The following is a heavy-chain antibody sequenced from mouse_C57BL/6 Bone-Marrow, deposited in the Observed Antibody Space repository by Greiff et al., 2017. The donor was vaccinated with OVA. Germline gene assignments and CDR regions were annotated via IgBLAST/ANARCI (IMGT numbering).Heavy chain of an antibody. J-gene: IGHJ3*01. V-gene: IGHV8-12*01. D-gene: IGHD1-1*02. CDR3: ARRAWGSFAY. CDR2: IYWDDDK. CDR1: GFSLSTSGMG. Sequence: QVQLKQSGPGILQSSQTLSLTCSFSGFSLSTSGMGVSWLRQPSGQGLEWLAHIYWDDDKRYNPSLKSRLTISKDTSRNQVFLKITSVDSADTATYDCARRAWGSFAYWGQGTLVTVSA.